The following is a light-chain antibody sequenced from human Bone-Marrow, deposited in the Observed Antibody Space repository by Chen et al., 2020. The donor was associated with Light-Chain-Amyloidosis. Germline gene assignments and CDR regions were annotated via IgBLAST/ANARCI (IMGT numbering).Light chain of an antibody. Sequence: QSALTQPASVSGSPGPSLTISCTGTSSDVGGYNYVSWYQQHPGKAPKVMIYEVTNRPSGVSNRFSGYKSGNTASLTISGLQAEDEADYYCSSYSVTSPLVVFGGGTKLTVL. CDR1: SSDVGGYNY. CDR3: SSYSVTSPLVV. CDR2: EVT. V-gene: IGLV2-14*01. J-gene: IGLJ2*01.